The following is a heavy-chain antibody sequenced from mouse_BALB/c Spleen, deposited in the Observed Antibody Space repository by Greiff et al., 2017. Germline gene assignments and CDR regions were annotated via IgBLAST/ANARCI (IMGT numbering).Heavy chain of an antibody. V-gene: IGHV1S56*01. J-gene: IGHJ1*01. CDR3: AREGHYGNYWYFDV. CDR2: IYPGNVNT. D-gene: IGHD2-1*01. Sequence: QVQLQQSGPELVKPGASVRISCKASGYTFTSYYIHWVKQRPGQGLEWIGWIYPGNVNTKYNEKFKGKATLTADKSSSTAYMQLSSLTSEDSAVYFCAREGHYGNYWYFDVWGAGTTVTVSS. CDR1: GYTFTSYY.